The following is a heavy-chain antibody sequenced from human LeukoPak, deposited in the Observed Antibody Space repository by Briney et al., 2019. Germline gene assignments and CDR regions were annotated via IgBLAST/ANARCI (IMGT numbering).Heavy chain of an antibody. CDR3: ARGYCSSTSCYEDY. Sequence: GGSLRLSCAASGFTFSGSYMSWIRQAPGKGLELVSYISHSGSSIVYADSVKGRFIISRDNAKTSLDLQMNSLRAEDTAVYYCARGYCSSTSCYEDYWGQGTLVTVSS. J-gene: IGHJ4*02. CDR2: ISHSGSSI. CDR1: GFTFSGSY. V-gene: IGHV3-11*04. D-gene: IGHD2-2*01.